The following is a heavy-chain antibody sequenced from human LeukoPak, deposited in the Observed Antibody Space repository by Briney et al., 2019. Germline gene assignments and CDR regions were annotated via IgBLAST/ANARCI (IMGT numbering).Heavy chain of an antibody. J-gene: IGHJ6*03. CDR3: ARDCGSYYGYYYYMDV. CDR1: GFTFRSYE. V-gene: IGHV3-48*03. CDR2: ISSSGSTI. D-gene: IGHD1-26*01. Sequence: PGGSLRLSCSASGFTFRSYEMNWVRQAPGKGLEWVSYISSSGSTIYYADSVKGRFTISRDNAKNSLYLQMNSLRAEDTAVYYCARDCGSYYGYYYYMDVWGKGTTVTVSS.